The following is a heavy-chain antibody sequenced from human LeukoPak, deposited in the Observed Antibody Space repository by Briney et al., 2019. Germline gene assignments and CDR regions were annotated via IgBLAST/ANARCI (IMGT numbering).Heavy chain of an antibody. CDR1: GYTSGYW. D-gene: IGHD3-22*01. V-gene: IGHV3-11*01. CDR3: ARAFGDSSGADDDY. Sequence: PGGSLRLSCATSGYTSGYWMSWVRQAPGKGLEWVSYISSSGSTIYYADSVKGRFTISRDNAKNSLYLQMNSLRAEDTAVYYCARAFGDSSGADDDYWGQGTLVTVSS. J-gene: IGHJ4*02. CDR2: ISSSGSTI.